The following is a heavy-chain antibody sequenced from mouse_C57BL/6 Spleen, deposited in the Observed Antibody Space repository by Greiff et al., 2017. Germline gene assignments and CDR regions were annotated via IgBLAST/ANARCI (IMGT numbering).Heavy chain of an antibody. Sequence: QVQLQQSGAELVRPGTSVKVSCKASGYAFTNYLIEWVKQRPGQGLEWIGVINPGSGGTNYNEKFKGKATLTADKSSSTAYMELSSLTNEDSAVYYCTRDYGSSSYWYFDVWGTGTTVTVSS. CDR1: GYAFTNYL. J-gene: IGHJ1*03. V-gene: IGHV1-54*01. D-gene: IGHD1-1*01. CDR2: INPGSGGT. CDR3: TRDYGSSSYWYFDV.